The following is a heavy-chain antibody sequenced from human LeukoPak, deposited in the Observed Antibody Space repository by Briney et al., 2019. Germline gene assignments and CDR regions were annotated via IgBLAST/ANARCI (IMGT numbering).Heavy chain of an antibody. CDR1: GFTFSSYS. D-gene: IGHD4-17*01. V-gene: IGHV3-21*01. J-gene: IGHJ6*02. CDR3: ARDLQHDYGDYGDPERCYYYGMDV. CDR2: ISSSSSYI. Sequence: KPGGSLSLSCAASGFTFSSYSMNWVRQAPGKGLEWVSSISSSSSYIYYADSVKGRFTISRDNAKNSLYLQMNSLRAEDTAVYYCARDLQHDYGDYGDPERCYYYGMDVWGQGTTVTVSS.